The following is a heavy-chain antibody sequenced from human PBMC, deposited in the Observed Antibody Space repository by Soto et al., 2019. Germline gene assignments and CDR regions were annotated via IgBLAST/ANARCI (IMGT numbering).Heavy chain of an antibody. CDR1: GFTFSSYA. CDR2: ISGSGGST. Sequence: GGSLRLSCAASGFTFSSYAMSWVRQAPGKGLEWVSAISGSGGSTYYADSVKGRFTISRDNSKNTLYLQMNSLRAEDTAVYCCAKDDSSGITIFGVVTPGGMDVWGQGTTVTVSS. D-gene: IGHD3-3*01. CDR3: AKDDSSGITIFGVVTPGGMDV. V-gene: IGHV3-23*01. J-gene: IGHJ6*02.